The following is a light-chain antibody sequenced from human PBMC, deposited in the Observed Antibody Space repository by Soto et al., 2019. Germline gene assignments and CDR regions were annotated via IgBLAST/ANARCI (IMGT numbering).Light chain of an antibody. CDR2: DVT. CDR3: SSYADNNNWV. V-gene: IGLV2-8*01. Sequence: QSVLTQPPSASGSPGQSVTFSCTGTSSDVGGYNYVSWYQHHPGKAPKVMIYDVTKRPSGVPDRFSGSKSGNTASLTVSGLQAEDEADYYCSSYADNNNWVFGGGTKVTVL. J-gene: IGLJ3*02. CDR1: SSDVGGYNY.